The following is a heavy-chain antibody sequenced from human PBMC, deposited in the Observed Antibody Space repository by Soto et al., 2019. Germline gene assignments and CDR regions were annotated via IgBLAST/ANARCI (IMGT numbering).Heavy chain of an antibody. Sequence: QVQLVQSGAEVKKPGSSVKVSCKASGGTFSSYAISWVRQAPGQGLEWMGGIIPIFGTANYAQKFQGRVTITADKSTSTAYMELSSMRSEDTAGYYCARVGYSSSSHPFDYWGQGSLVTVSS. CDR2: IIPIFGTA. D-gene: IGHD6-6*01. CDR3: ARVGYSSSSHPFDY. J-gene: IGHJ4*02. CDR1: GGTFSSYA. V-gene: IGHV1-69*06.